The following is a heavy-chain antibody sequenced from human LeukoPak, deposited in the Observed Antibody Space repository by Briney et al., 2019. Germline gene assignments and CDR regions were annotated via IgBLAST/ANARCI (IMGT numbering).Heavy chain of an antibody. CDR1: GFTFSSYA. CDR2: ISGSGGVT. D-gene: IGHD5-12*01. Sequence: GGSLRLSCAASGFTFSSYAMCWVRQAPGKGLEWVSGISGSGGVTYYAGSVKGRFTISRDNSKNTLHLQMNSLRAEDTAVYYCAKGASGYEFDYWGQGTLVTVSS. CDR3: AKGASGYEFDY. V-gene: IGHV3-23*01. J-gene: IGHJ4*02.